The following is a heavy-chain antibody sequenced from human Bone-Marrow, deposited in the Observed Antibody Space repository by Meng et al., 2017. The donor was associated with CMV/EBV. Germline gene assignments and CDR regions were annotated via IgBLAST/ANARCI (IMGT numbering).Heavy chain of an antibody. V-gene: IGHV4-59*01. CDR1: GGFISTYY. Sequence: GSLRFSCNVSGGFISTYYWSWIRRSPGKGLEWIGYISFDGFSNSNPSLRSRVLISLDKSRHNFSLKLTSVTAADTAIYYCARGWGKLPQYVDWGQGTLVTVSS. CDR2: ISFDGFS. CDR3: ARGWGKLPQYVD. D-gene: IGHD3-16*01. J-gene: IGHJ1*01.